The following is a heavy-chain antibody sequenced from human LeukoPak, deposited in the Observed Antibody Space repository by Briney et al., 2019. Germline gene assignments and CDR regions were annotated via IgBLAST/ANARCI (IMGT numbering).Heavy chain of an antibody. CDR2: IYTSGST. CDR1: GGSISSYY. V-gene: IGHV4-4*07. J-gene: IGHJ4*02. D-gene: IGHD3-3*01. CDR3: ARGGPFWSGYYPPFDY. Sequence: SETLSLTCTVSGGSISSYYWSWIRQPAGKGLEWIGRIYTSGSTNYNPSLKSRVTMSVDTSKNQFSLKLSSVTAADTAVYYCARGGPFWSGYYPPFDYWGQGTLVTVSS.